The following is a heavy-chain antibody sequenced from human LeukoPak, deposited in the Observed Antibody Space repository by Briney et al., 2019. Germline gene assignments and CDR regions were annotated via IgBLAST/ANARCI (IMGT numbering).Heavy chain of an antibody. Sequence: SETLSLTCAVYVGSFSGYYWSWIRQPPGKGLEWIGEINHSGSTNYNPSLKSRVTISVDTSKNQFSLKLSSVTAADTAVYYCARSLIGSYPRFDYWGQGTLVTVSS. V-gene: IGHV4-34*01. CDR1: VGSFSGYY. CDR2: INHSGST. J-gene: IGHJ4*02. D-gene: IGHD1-26*01. CDR3: ARSLIGSYPRFDY.